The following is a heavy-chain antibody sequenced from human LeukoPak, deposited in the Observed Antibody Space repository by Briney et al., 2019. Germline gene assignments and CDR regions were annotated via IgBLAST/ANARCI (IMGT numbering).Heavy chain of an antibody. V-gene: IGHV3-23*01. J-gene: IGHJ6*02. CDR1: GFTFSSYA. CDR2: ISGSGGST. D-gene: IGHD2-15*01. Sequence: GGSLRLSCAASGFTFSSYAMSWVRQAPGKGLEWVSAISGSGGSTYYADSVKGRFTISRDNSKNTLYLQMSSLRAEDTAVYFCVRGYSFGPYGMDVWGQGTSVTVSS. CDR3: VRGYSFGPYGMDV.